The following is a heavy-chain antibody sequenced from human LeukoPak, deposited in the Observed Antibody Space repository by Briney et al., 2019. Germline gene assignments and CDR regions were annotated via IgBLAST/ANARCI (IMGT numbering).Heavy chain of an antibody. J-gene: IGHJ5*02. Sequence: SETLSLTCTVSGGSISSYYWSWIRQPPGKGLEWIGYIYYSGSTNYNPSLKSRVTISVDTSKNQFSLKLSSVTAADTAVYYCATEGIAVAGTAWWWFDPWGQGTLVTVSS. D-gene: IGHD6-19*01. CDR1: GGSISSYY. V-gene: IGHV4-59*01. CDR3: ATEGIAVAGTAWWWFDP. CDR2: IYYSGST.